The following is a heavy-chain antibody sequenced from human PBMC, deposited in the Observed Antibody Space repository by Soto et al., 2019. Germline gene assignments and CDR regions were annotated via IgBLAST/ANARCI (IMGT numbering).Heavy chain of an antibody. CDR2: INPNSGGT. D-gene: IGHD6-19*01. Sequence: VASVKVSCKASGYTFTGYYMHWVRQAPGQGLEWMGWINPNSGGTNYAQKFQGWVTMTRDTSISTAYMELSRLRSDDTAVYYCARAVAGTHDAFDIWGQGTMVTVSS. V-gene: IGHV1-2*04. CDR3: ARAVAGTHDAFDI. CDR1: GYTFTGYY. J-gene: IGHJ3*02.